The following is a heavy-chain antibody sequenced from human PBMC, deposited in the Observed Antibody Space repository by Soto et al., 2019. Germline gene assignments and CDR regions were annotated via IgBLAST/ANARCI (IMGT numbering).Heavy chain of an antibody. Sequence: GGSLRLSCAASGFTFSSYAMHWVRQAPGKGLEWVAVISYDGSNKYYADSVKGRFTISRDNSKNTLYLHMSSLRTEDKAVYYCARVYYGSGTPGLVDPCGQGTLVTVSA. D-gene: IGHD3-10*01. CDR2: ISYDGSNK. J-gene: IGHJ5*02. V-gene: IGHV3-30-3*01. CDR1: GFTFSSYA. CDR3: ARVYYGSGTPGLVDP.